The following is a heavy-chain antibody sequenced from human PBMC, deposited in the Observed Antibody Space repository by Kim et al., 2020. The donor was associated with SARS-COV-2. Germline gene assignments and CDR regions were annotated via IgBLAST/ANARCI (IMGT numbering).Heavy chain of an antibody. CDR1: GGSISSYY. D-gene: IGHD4-17*01. CDR2: IYYSGST. V-gene: IGHV4-59*01. Sequence: SETLSLTCTVSGGSISSYYWSWIRQPPGKGLEWIGYIYYSGSTNYNPSLKSRVTISVDTSKNQFSLKLSSVTAADTAVYYCAGYGDYDGYYYGMDVWGQG. CDR3: AGYGDYDGYYYGMDV. J-gene: IGHJ6*02.